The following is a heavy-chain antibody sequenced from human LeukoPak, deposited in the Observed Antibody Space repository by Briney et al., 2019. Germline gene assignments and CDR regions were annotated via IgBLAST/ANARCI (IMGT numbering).Heavy chain of an antibody. J-gene: IGHJ4*02. CDR3: AKDPQKWESYFDY. V-gene: IGHV3-30*02. Sequence: GGSLRLSCAASGFTFSSYGMHWVRQAPGKGLEWVAFIRYDGSNKYYADSVKGRFTISRDNSKNTLYLQMNSPRAEDTAVYYCAKDPQKWESYFDYWGQGTLVTVSS. D-gene: IGHD1-26*01. CDR2: IRYDGSNK. CDR1: GFTFSSYG.